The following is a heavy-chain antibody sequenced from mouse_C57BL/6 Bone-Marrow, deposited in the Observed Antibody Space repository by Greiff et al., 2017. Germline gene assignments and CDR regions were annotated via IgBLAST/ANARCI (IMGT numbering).Heavy chain of an antibody. CDR3: TVTAYYYYAMDY. J-gene: IGHJ4*01. Sequence: EVKVEESGGGLVQPGGSMKLSCVASGFTFSNYWMNWVRQSPEKGLEWVAQIRLKSDNYATHYAESVKGRFTISRDDSKSSVYLQMNNLRAEDTGIYYCTVTAYYYYAMDYWGQGTSVTVSS. V-gene: IGHV6-3*01. CDR1: GFTFSNYW. CDR2: IRLKSDNYAT. D-gene: IGHD2-1*01.